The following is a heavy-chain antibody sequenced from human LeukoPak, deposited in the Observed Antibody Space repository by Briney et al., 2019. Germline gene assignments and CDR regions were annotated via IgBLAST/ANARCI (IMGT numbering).Heavy chain of an antibody. CDR2: IIPIFGTA. D-gene: IGHD2-2*01. J-gene: IGHJ4*02. V-gene: IGHV1-69*06. CDR1: GYSFTNYG. CDR3: ASGCSSTSCPINFDY. Sequence: SVKVSCKASGYSFTNYGITWVRQAPGQGLEWMGGIIPIFGTANYAQKFQGRVTITADKSTSTAYMELSSLRSEDTAVYYCASGCSSTSCPINFDYWGQGTLVTVSS.